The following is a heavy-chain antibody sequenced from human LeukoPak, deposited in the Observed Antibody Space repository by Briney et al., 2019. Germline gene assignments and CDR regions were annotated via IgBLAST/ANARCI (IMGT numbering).Heavy chain of an antibody. CDR1: GGSFSGYY. V-gene: IGHV4-34*01. CDR2: INHSGST. Sequence: NASETLSLTCAVYGGSFSGYYWSWIRQPPGKGLEWIGEINHSGSTNYNPSLKSRVTISVDTSKNQFSLKLSSVTAADTAVYYCARWLGGITIFGVVKGFDYWGQGTLVTVSS. D-gene: IGHD3-3*01. CDR3: ARWLGGITIFGVVKGFDY. J-gene: IGHJ4*02.